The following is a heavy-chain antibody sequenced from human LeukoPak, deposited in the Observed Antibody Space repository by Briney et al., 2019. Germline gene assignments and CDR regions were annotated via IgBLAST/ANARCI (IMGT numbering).Heavy chain of an antibody. CDR3: ARHISGHANLDY. Sequence: SETLSLTCTVSGGSITSSGLCWSWIRQPPGKGLEWIGCMYYSGSTFHGSSLKGRVTISLDTPKNQFSLRLNSVTDADTAIYYCARHISGHANLDYWGQGTLVTVSS. D-gene: IGHD2-2*01. CDR2: MYYSGST. V-gene: IGHV4-39*01. J-gene: IGHJ4*02. CDR1: GGSITSSGLC.